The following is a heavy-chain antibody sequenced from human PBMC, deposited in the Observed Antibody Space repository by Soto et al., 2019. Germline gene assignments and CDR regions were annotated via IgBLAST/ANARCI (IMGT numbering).Heavy chain of an antibody. D-gene: IGHD3-16*01. V-gene: IGHV3-7*01. CDR3: AREIACRLGWFGP. CDR1: GFTFSNHW. CDR2: IKQDGSEE. Sequence: PGGSLRLSCAASGFTFSNHWMNWVRRAPGKGLEWVANIKQDGSEEWYVDSVKGRFTTSRDNARNSLYLQMNSLRAEDTAMYHWAREIACRLGWFGPWGQGTMVTVSS. J-gene: IGHJ5*02.